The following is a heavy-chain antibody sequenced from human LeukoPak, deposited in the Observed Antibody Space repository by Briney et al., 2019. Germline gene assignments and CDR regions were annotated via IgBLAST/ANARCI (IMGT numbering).Heavy chain of an antibody. V-gene: IGHV1-18*01. D-gene: IGHD5-12*01. CDR3: ARASSGYDYRYYYGMDV. CDR2: TSANTGNT. Sequence: ASEKVSCKTSGYTFTNYGITWVRQAPGQGPEWMGWTSANTGNTKYVQKFQGRVSMTTDTSTSTAFMELRSLTSDDTAVYYCARASSGYDYRYYYGMDVWGQGTTVTVSS. J-gene: IGHJ6*02. CDR1: GYTFTNYG.